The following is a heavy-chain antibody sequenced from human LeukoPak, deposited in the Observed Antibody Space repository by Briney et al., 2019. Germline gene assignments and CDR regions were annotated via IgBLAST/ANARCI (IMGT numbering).Heavy chain of an antibody. CDR1: GGSISSYY. Sequence: SETLSLTCTVSGGSISSYYWGWIRQPPGKGLEWIGSIYYSGSTYYNPSLKSRVTISVDTSKNQFSLKLSSVTAADTAVYYCARAYELRWYDYWGQGTLVTVSS. CDR3: ARAYELRWYDY. CDR2: IYYSGST. D-gene: IGHD4-23*01. J-gene: IGHJ4*02. V-gene: IGHV4-39*07.